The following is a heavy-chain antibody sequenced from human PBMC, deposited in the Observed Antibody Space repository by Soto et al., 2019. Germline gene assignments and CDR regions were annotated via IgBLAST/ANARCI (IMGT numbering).Heavy chain of an antibody. D-gene: IGHD3-3*01. J-gene: IGHJ2*01. CDR3: ANIFFFQAEDGIRDTVPVSAFLLNRSSDL. CDR2: ISYDGSSK. Sequence: KELPWVAVISYDGSSKSYADSVKGRFNISRDNSKNTLYLQMNSRRAEDTAVYYCANIFFFQAEDGIRDTVPVSAFLLNRSSDL. V-gene: IGHV3-30*18.